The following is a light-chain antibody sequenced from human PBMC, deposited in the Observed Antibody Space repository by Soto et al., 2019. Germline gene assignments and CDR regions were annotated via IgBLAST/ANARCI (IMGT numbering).Light chain of an antibody. V-gene: IGLV2-14*03. J-gene: IGLJ3*02. CDR2: DVH. Sequence: QSALTQPASGSGSPGQSIAISCTGTSSDVGSDNYVSWYQHHPGRAPKLIIYDVHNRPSGVSNRFSGSKSGNTASLTITGLQAEDEADYYCSSYTTSITLVFGGGTQLTVL. CDR3: SSYTTSITLV. CDR1: SSDVGSDNY.